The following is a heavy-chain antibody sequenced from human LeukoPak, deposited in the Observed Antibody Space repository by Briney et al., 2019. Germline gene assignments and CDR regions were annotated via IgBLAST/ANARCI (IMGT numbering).Heavy chain of an antibody. J-gene: IGHJ6*02. CDR3: AKTTVTTGNYYGFDV. D-gene: IGHD4-17*01. CDR2: ISSGGSTI. Sequence: PGGSLRLSCATSGFIFSDFNMNWVRQAPGKGLEWVSYISSGGSTIYYADSVKGRFTISRDNAKNSLYLQVNTLTDEDTAVYYCAKTTVTTGNYYGFDVWGQGTTVTVSS. CDR1: GFIFSDFN. V-gene: IGHV3-48*02.